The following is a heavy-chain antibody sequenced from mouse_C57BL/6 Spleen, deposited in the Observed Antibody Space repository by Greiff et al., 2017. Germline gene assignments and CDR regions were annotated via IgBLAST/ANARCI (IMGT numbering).Heavy chain of an antibody. CDR1: GFTFSSYG. Sequence: EVHLVESGGDLVKPGGSLKLSCAASGFTFSSYGMSWVRQTPDKRLEWVATISSGGSYTYYPDSVKGRFTISRDNAKNTLYLQMSSLKSEDTAMYYCARHEDSYYYGSSFYFDYWGQGTTLTVSS. CDR2: ISSGGSYT. J-gene: IGHJ2*01. V-gene: IGHV5-6*01. D-gene: IGHD1-1*01. CDR3: ARHEDSYYYGSSFYFDY.